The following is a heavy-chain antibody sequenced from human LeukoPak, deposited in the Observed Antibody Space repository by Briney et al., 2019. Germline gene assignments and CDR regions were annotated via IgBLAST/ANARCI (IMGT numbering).Heavy chain of an antibody. Sequence: ASVKVSCKVSGYTLTELSMHWVRQAPGKGLEWMGGFDPEDGETIYAQKFQGRVTMTEDTSTDTAYMELSSLRSEDTAVYYCARDRSGVPPFYYYYYYMDVWGKGTTVTVSS. D-gene: IGHD1-26*01. CDR3: ARDRSGVPPFYYYYYYMDV. CDR1: GYTLTELS. V-gene: IGHV1-24*01. CDR2: FDPEDGET. J-gene: IGHJ6*03.